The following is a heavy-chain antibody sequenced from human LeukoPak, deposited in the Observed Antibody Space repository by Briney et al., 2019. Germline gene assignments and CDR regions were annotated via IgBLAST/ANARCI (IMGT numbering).Heavy chain of an antibody. Sequence: GGSLRLSCSASGFTFSSFGMHWVRQAPGKGLEWVTLMSYDGNNKYSADSVRGRFSISRDNSKNTLHLQMDSLRPDDTAVYYCAKGEYYYDSSGYFDYWGQGTLVTVSS. CDR3: AKGEYYYDSSGYFDY. V-gene: IGHV3-30*18. CDR2: MSYDGNNK. J-gene: IGHJ4*02. CDR1: GFTFSSFG. D-gene: IGHD3-22*01.